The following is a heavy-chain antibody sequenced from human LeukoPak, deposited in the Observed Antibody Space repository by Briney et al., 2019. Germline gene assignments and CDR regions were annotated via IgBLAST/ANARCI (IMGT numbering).Heavy chain of an antibody. CDR3: AKDRSTSCCVEYFPH. CDR2: ISGSGGST. D-gene: IGHD2-2*01. V-gene: IGHV3-23*01. Sequence: GGSLRLSCAATGFTFSSYAMSWVRQAPGKGLEWVSAISGSGGSTYYADSVKGRFTISRDNSKNTLYLQMNSLRAEDTAVYYCAKDRSTSCCVEYFPHWGQGTLVTVSS. CDR1: GFTFSSYA. J-gene: IGHJ1*01.